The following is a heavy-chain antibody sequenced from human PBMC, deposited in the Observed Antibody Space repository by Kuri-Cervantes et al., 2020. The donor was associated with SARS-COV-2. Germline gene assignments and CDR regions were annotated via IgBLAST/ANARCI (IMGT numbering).Heavy chain of an antibody. CDR2: ISYDGSNK. CDR3: ARDGLLRFLEWLFMYYFDY. CDR1: GFTFSSYA. V-gene: IGHV3-30-3*01. J-gene: IGHJ4*02. Sequence: GESLKISCAASGFTFSSYAMHWVRQAPGKGLEWVAVISYDGSNKYYADSVKGRFTISRDNSKNTLYPQMNSLRAEDTAVYYCARDGLLRFLEWLFMYYFDYWGQGTLVTVSS. D-gene: IGHD3-3*01.